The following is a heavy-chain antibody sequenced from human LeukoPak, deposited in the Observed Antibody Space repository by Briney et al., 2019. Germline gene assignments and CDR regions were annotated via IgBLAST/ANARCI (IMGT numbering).Heavy chain of an antibody. V-gene: IGHV3-23*01. J-gene: IGHJ3*02. CDR1: GFTFRPYA. Sequence: GGSLRLSCAASGFTFRPYAMSWVRQAPGKGLEWVSTLSGSGAITYYADSVKGRFTISRDNSKNTLYLQMNSLRAEDTAVYYCATGAFDIWGQGTMVTVSS. CDR3: ATGAFDI. CDR2: LSGSGAIT.